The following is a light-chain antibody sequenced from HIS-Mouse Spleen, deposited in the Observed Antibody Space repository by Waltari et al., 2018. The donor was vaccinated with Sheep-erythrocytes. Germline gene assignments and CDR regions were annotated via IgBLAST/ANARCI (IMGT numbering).Light chain of an antibody. V-gene: IGLV2-11*01. CDR2: AVS. CDR3: CSYAGSYNHV. J-gene: IGLJ1*01. Sequence: QSALTQPRSVSGSPGQSVTISCTGTSSDVGGYNYVSWYQQHPGKAPKLMIYAVSKRPSGVPDRFSGSKSGNTASLTISGLQAEDEAEYYCCSYAGSYNHVFATGTKVTVL. CDR1: SSDVGGYNY.